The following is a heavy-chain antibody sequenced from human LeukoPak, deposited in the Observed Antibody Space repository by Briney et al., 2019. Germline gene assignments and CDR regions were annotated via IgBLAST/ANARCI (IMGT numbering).Heavy chain of an antibody. CDR1: GGTFSSYA. CDR2: IIPIFGTA. Sequence: SVKVSCMASGGTFSSYAISWVRQAPGQGLEWMGGIIPIFGTANYAQKFQGRVTITADKSTSTAYMELSSLRSEDTAVYYCARAGVEYQHNWFDPWGQGTLVTVSS. CDR3: ARAGVEYQHNWFDP. J-gene: IGHJ5*02. D-gene: IGHD2-2*01. V-gene: IGHV1-69*06.